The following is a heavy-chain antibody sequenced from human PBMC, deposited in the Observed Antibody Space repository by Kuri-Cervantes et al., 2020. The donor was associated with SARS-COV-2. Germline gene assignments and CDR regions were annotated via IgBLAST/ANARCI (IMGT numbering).Heavy chain of an antibody. Sequence: LSPTCAASGFTFSSYSMNWVRQAPGKGLEWVSSISSSSSYIYYADSVKGRFTLSRDNAKNMLFLQMNSLRAEDTAVYYCVRDGDHWNFDYWGQGTLVTVSS. J-gene: IGHJ4*02. V-gene: IGHV3-21*01. CDR3: VRDGDHWNFDY. CDR2: ISSSSSYI. D-gene: IGHD1-1*01. CDR1: GFTFSSYS.